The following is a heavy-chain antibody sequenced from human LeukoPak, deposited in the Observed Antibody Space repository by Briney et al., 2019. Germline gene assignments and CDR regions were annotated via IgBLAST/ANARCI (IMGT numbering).Heavy chain of an antibody. D-gene: IGHD1-26*01. CDR2: ISSSSITI. CDR1: GFPLSSYS. CDR3: ARDRGGSYSAIDY. Sequence: GGSLRLSCAVSGFPLSSYSINWVRQAPGKGLEWVSYISSSSITIYYADSVKGRFTISRDNAKNSLYLQMNSLRAEDTAVYYCARDRGGSYSAIDYWGQGTLVTVSS. J-gene: IGHJ4*02. V-gene: IGHV3-48*04.